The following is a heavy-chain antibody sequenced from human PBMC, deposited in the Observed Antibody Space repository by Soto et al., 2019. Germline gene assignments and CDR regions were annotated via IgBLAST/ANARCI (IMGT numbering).Heavy chain of an antibody. V-gene: IGHV3-66*01. D-gene: IGHD3-10*01. J-gene: IGHJ3*02. Sequence: GGSLRLSCAASGFTVSSNYMSWVRQAPGKGLEWVSGIYSGGSTYYADFVKGRFPISRHKSKNTMYLQMNSLRAEDKAVYYCARYYGSGSYAFDIWGQGTMVTVSS. CDR2: IYSGGST. CDR1: GFTVSSNY. CDR3: ARYYGSGSYAFDI.